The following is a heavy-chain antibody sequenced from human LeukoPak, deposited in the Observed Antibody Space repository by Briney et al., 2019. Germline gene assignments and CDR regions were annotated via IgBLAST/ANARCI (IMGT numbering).Heavy chain of an antibody. D-gene: IGHD1-1*01. CDR1: GGSISSYY. CDR3: ARDQYGIDY. V-gene: IGHV4-59*01. Sequence: SETLSLTCTVSGGSISSYYWSWIRQPPGKGLEWIGYIYYSGSTNYNPSLKSRVTISVDTSKNQFSLKLSSVTAADTAVYYCARDQYGIDYWGQGTLVTVSS. CDR2: IYYSGST. J-gene: IGHJ4*02.